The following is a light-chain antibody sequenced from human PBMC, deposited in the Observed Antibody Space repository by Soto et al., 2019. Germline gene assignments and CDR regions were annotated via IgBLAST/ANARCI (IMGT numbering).Light chain of an antibody. CDR1: QSVRGN. CDR3: QQNNNWPPT. Sequence: EILMTQSPATLSVSPGERATLSCRASQSVRGNLAWCQQKPGQAPRLLIYGVSTKASGIPARFSGSGSGTEFTLTISSLQSEDVAVYCCQQNNNWPPTFGQGTKVDIK. V-gene: IGKV3-15*01. CDR2: GVS. J-gene: IGKJ1*01.